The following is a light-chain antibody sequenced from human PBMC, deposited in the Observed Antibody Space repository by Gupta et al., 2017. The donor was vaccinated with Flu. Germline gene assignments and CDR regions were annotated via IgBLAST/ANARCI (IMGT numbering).Light chain of an antibody. CDR2: NTN. V-gene: IGLV8-61*01. J-gene: IGLJ3*02. Sequence: QTVVTQEPSLSVSPGWTITLTCGLSSGSVSSSLYPSWYQNTPGQPPRTRSYNTNTRLLGVLDRFAGSILGKKAVPPTTGAKAEYEWEYEGVLYVGNYFSGGLGGGT. CDR3: VLYVGNYFSGG. CDR1: SGSVSSSLY.